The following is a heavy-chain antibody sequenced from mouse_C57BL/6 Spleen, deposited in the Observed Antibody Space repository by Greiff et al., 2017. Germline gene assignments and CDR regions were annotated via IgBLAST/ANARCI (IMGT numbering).Heavy chain of an antibody. D-gene: IGHD1-1*01. CDR1: GYSFTGYY. V-gene: IGHV1-42*01. Sequence: EVHLVESGPELVKPGASVKISCKASGYSFTGYYMNWVKQSPEKSLEWIGEINPSTGGTTYNQKFKAKATLTVDKSSSTAYMQLKSLTSEDSAVYYCARRYYGSSYDYWGQGTTLTVSS. CDR2: INPSTGGT. CDR3: ARRYYGSSYDY. J-gene: IGHJ2*01.